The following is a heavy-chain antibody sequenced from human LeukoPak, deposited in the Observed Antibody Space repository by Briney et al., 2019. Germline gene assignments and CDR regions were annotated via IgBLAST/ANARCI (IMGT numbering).Heavy chain of an antibody. J-gene: IGHJ4*02. V-gene: IGHV5-10-1*01. CDR2: IDPSDSYT. CDR3: ARGYSGYDAVDY. Sequence: GEPLRISCKGSGYTFTSYWITWVRQMPGKGLERMGRIDPSDSYTNYSPSFQGHVTISADKSISTAYLQWSSLKASDTAMYYCARGYSGYDAVDYWGQGTLVTVSS. D-gene: IGHD5-12*01. CDR1: GYTFTSYW.